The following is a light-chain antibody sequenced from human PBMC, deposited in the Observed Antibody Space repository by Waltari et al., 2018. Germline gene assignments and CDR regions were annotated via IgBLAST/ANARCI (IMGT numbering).Light chain of an antibody. J-gene: IGLJ3*02. Sequence: WYQQEPGRAPKLSFYEVSQRPSGVSSRFSGSKSGNTASLTSSGLQAEDEADYYCSSYTTASSWVFGGGTKLTVL. CDR3: SSYTTASSWV. V-gene: IGLV2-14*01. CDR2: EVS.